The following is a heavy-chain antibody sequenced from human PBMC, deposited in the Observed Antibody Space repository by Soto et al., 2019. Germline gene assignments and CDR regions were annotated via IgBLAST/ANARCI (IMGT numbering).Heavy chain of an antibody. CDR3: SRDLALRQKKTCCAIDV. Sequence: PGGSLRLSCAASGFSFTNAWINWVRQAPWKGLEWIGRIKTKVDGGTAEYAPTVKVRFTISSDDSKNTLYLEMNSLKVEDTSFYLCSRDLALRQKKTCCAIDVWGRGTTVTFSS. CDR2: IKTKVDGGTA. D-gene: IGHD3-10*02. CDR1: GFSFTNAW. J-gene: IGHJ6*02. V-gene: IGHV3-15*01.